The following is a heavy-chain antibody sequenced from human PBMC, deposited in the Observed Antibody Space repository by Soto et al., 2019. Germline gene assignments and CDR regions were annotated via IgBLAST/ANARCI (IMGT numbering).Heavy chain of an antibody. Sequence: GESLKISCNGSGYSFTTYWIGWVRQMPGKGLEWMGLIYPGDSDTKYSPAFQGQVTISADKSLTTAFLQWSSLKASDSAVYYCTRGLGTAIVGDFWGQGTLVTVS. CDR1: GYSFTTYW. CDR2: IYPGDSDT. J-gene: IGHJ4*02. CDR3: TRGLGTAIVGDF. D-gene: IGHD2-21*01. V-gene: IGHV5-51*01.